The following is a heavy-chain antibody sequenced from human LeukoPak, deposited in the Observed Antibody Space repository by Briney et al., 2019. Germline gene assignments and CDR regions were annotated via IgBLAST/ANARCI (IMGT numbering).Heavy chain of an antibody. Sequence: SETLSLTCTVSGGSISSYYWSWIRQPAGKGLEWIGRIYTSGSTNYNPSLKSRVTMSVDTSKNQFSLKLSSVTAADTAVYYCERVLGSYRIQDAFDIWGQGTMVTVSS. V-gene: IGHV4-4*07. CDR1: GGSISSYY. J-gene: IGHJ3*02. CDR3: ERVLGSYRIQDAFDI. CDR2: IYTSGST. D-gene: IGHD3-16*01.